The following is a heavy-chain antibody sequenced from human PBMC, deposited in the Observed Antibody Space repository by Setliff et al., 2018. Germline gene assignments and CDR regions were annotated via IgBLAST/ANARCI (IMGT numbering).Heavy chain of an antibody. V-gene: IGHV4-59*11. Sequence: SSETLSLTCTVSGGSSSSHYWSWIRQPPGKGLEWIGYIHYSGTTNYNPSLKSRVTLSLDTAKNQFSLELRAVTVADTATYYCARIPGDNGYYMDVWGTGTTVTVSS. CDR2: IHYSGTT. D-gene: IGHD4-17*01. CDR1: GGSSSSHY. J-gene: IGHJ6*03. CDR3: ARIPGDNGYYMDV.